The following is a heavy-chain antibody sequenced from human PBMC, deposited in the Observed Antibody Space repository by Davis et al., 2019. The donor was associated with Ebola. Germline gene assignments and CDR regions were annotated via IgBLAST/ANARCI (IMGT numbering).Heavy chain of an antibody. D-gene: IGHD3-22*01. CDR2: IDPSDSYT. CDR3: ARSGSLFDSRGYYPPDY. CDR1: GYSFTSYW. V-gene: IGHV5-10-1*01. J-gene: IGHJ4*02. Sequence: GESLKISCKGSGYSFTSYWISWVRQMPGKGLEWMGRIDPSDSYTNYSPSFQGHVTISADKSISTAYLQWSSLKASDTAMYFCARSGSLFDSRGYYPPDYWGQGTLVTVSS.